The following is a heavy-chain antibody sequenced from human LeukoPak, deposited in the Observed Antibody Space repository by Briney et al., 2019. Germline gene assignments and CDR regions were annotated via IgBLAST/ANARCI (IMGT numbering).Heavy chain of an antibody. J-gene: IGHJ5*02. Sequence: PSETLSLTCTVSGGSISSGDYYWSWIRQPPGKGLEWIAYMYYSGSTCYNPSLKSRVTMSADTSKNQLSLKLSSVTAADTAVYYCARPYYYDSRIDPWGQGILVTVSS. D-gene: IGHD3-22*01. CDR3: ARPYYYDSRIDP. CDR1: GGSISSGDYY. CDR2: MYYSGST. V-gene: IGHV4-30-4*01.